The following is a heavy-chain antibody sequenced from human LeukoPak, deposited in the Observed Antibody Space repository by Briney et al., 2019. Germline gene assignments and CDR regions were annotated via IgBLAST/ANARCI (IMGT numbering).Heavy chain of an antibody. Sequence: GGSLRLSCAASGFTFSSYAMSWVRQAPGKGLEWVSAISGSGGSTYYADSVKGRFTISRDNSKNTLYLQMNSLRAEDTAVYYCARSRDVYFDSSGYYHFDYWGQGILVTVSS. CDR3: ARSRDVYFDSSGYYHFDY. J-gene: IGHJ4*02. CDR2: ISGSGGST. V-gene: IGHV3-23*01. CDR1: GFTFSSYA. D-gene: IGHD3-22*01.